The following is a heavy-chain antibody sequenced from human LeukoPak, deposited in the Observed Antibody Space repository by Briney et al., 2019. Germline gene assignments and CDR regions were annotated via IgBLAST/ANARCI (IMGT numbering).Heavy chain of an antibody. J-gene: IGHJ4*02. Sequence: PSETLSLTCAVYGGSFSGYYWSWIRQPPGKGLEWIGEINHSGSTNYNPSLKSRVTISVDTSKNQFSLKLSSVTAADTAVYYCARGDWGSSWYGTTTYYFDYWGQGTLVTVSS. V-gene: IGHV4-34*01. CDR2: INHSGST. D-gene: IGHD6-13*01. CDR3: ARGDWGSSWYGTTTYYFDY. CDR1: GGSFSGYY.